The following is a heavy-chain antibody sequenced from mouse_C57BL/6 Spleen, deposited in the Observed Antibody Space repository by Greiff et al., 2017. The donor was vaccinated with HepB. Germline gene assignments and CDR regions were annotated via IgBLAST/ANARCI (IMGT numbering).Heavy chain of an antibody. D-gene: IGHD1-1*01. V-gene: IGHV5-17*01. CDR3: ASSPYGSSPWFAY. CDR2: ISSGSSTI. CDR1: GFTFSDYG. J-gene: IGHJ3*01. Sequence: EVQLQESGGGLVKPGGSLKLSCAASGFTFSDYGMHWVRQAPEKGLEWVAYISSGSSTIYYADTVKGRFTISRDNAKNTLFLQMTSLRSEDTAMYYCASSPYGSSPWFAYWGQGTLVTVSA.